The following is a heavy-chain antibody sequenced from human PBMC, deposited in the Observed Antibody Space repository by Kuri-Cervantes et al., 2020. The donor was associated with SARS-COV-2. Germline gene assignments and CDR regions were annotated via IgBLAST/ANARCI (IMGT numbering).Heavy chain of an antibody. CDR3: AKVCSSLNRKDRYFDY. Sequence: LSLTCAASGFTFSSYAMSWVRQAPGKGLEWVSAISGSGGSTYYADSVKGRFTISRDNSKNTLYLQMNSLRAEDTAVYYCAKVCSSLNRKDRYFDYWGQGTLVTVSS. V-gene: IGHV3-23*01. CDR2: ISGSGGST. J-gene: IGHJ4*02. D-gene: IGHD6-13*01. CDR1: GFTFSSYA.